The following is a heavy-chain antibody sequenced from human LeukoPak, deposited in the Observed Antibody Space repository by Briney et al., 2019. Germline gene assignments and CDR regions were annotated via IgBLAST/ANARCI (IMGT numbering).Heavy chain of an antibody. CDR1: GFTFSSYS. Sequence: GGSLRLSCAASGFTFSSYSMNWVRQAPGKGLEWVSSISSSSSYIYYADSVKGRFIISRDNAKNSLYLQMNSLRAEDTAVYYCARGGGSYYIDYWGQGTLVTVSS. V-gene: IGHV3-21*01. CDR3: ARGGGSYYIDY. J-gene: IGHJ4*02. CDR2: ISSSSSYI. D-gene: IGHD1-26*01.